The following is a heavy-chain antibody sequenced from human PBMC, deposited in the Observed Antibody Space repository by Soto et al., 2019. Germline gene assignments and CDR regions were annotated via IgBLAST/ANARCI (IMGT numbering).Heavy chain of an antibody. D-gene: IGHD5-18*01. Sequence: GRSLRLSCAASGFTFSSYAMSWVRQTPGKGLEWVSAISGTGGSTYYADSVKGRFTISRDNSKNTLYLQMNSLRAEDTAVYYCAKSKKQLWLSYCYGMVVWGQGTTVTVSS. CDR2: ISGTGGST. J-gene: IGHJ6*02. CDR3: AKSKKQLWLSYCYGMVV. CDR1: GFTFSSYA. V-gene: IGHV3-23*01.